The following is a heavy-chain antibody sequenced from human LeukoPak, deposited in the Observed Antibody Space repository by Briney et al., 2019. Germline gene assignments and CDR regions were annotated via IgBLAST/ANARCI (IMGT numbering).Heavy chain of an antibody. D-gene: IGHD3-10*01. V-gene: IGHV3-33*01. CDR2: IWYDGSNK. CDR3: AGGQNYYGSRSYP. J-gene: IGHJ5*02. Sequence: PGRSLRLSCAASGFTFSSYGMHWVRQAPGKGLEWVAVIWYDGSNKYYADSVKGRFTISRDNSKNTLYLQMNSLRAEDTAVYYCAGGQNYYGSRSYPWGQGTLVTVSS. CDR1: GFTFSSYG.